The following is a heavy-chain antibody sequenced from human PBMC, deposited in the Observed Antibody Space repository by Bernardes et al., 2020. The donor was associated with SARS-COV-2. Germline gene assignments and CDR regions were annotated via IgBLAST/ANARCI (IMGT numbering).Heavy chain of an antibody. CDR1: GGSISSNY. CDR3: ASGSFYFDY. D-gene: IGHD3-10*01. Sequence: SETLSLTCTVSGGSISSNYWSWIRQPPGKGLEWIGYIYDIGSTNYNPSLKSRVTISVDTSKNQFSLNLSSVTAADTAVYYCASGSFYFDYWGQGTLVTVSS. V-gene: IGHV4-59*01. CDR2: IYDIGST. J-gene: IGHJ4*02.